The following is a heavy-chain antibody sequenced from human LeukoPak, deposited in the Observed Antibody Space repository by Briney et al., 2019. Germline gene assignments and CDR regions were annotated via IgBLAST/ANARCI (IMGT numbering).Heavy chain of an antibody. CDR1: GFTFSTYW. V-gene: IGHV3-7*04. D-gene: IGHD1-1*01. CDR3: ARDSPGYLAYDS. Sequence: PGGSLRLSCAASGFTFSTYWMTWVRQAPGKRPEWVANIKEDGSATYYVDSVKGRFTISRDNAKRSLYLQMNSRRAEDTAVYYCARDSPGYLAYDSWGQGTLVTVSS. CDR2: IKEDGSAT. J-gene: IGHJ4*02.